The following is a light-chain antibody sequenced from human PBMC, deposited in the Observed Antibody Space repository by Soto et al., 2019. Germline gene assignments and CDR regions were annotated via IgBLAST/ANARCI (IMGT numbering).Light chain of an antibody. V-gene: IGKV1-5*03. CDR1: QSISSW. J-gene: IGKJ4*01. CDR3: QQYHRYPVT. Sequence: DIQMTQYPSTLSASVGDRVNITCRASQSISSWLAWYQQKPGKAPKALIYKASILESGVPSRFSGSGSGTEFTLTINILQPDDFATYYCQQYHRYPVTFGGGTKVDIK. CDR2: KAS.